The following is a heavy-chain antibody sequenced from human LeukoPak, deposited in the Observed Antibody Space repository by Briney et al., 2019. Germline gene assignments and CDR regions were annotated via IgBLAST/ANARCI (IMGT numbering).Heavy chain of an antibody. V-gene: IGHV7-4-1*02. D-gene: IGHD3-22*01. CDR2: INTNTGNP. J-gene: IGHJ5*02. Sequence: GASVKVSCKASGYTFTSYAMNWVRQAPGQGLEWMGWINTNTGNPTYAQGFTGRFAFSLDTSVSTAYLQISSLKAEDTAVYYCARDYYDSSGYYYGYNWFDPWGQGTLVTVSS. CDR3: ARDYYDSSGYYYGYNWFDP. CDR1: GYTFTSYA.